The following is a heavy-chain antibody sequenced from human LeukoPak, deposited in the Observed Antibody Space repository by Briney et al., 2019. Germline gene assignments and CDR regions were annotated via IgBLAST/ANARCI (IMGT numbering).Heavy chain of an antibody. D-gene: IGHD2-8*02. CDR3: ARNPYGTGHFDP. CDR2: MSPNNGHT. J-gene: IGHJ5*02. Sequence: ASVTVSCTASGYTFTTYDINWVRQATGRGLEWMGWMSPNNGHTGYAQKFQGRVTMTRDTSINTAYVELSSLTSEDTAVYYCARNPYGTGHFDPWGQGSLVTVSS. CDR1: GYTFTTYD. V-gene: IGHV1-8*01.